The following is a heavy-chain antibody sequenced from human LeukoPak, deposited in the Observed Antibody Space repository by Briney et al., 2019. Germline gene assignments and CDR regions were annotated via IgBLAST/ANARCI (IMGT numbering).Heavy chain of an antibody. J-gene: IGHJ6*03. CDR2: ISAYNGNT. CDR3: ASSLTTTTPYYYMDV. Sequence: ASVNVSCKASVYTFTSYGISWVRQAPGQGLEWMGWISAYNGNTNYAQKLQGRVTMTTDTSTSTAYMELRSLRSDDTAVYYCASSLTTTTPYYYMDVWGKGTTVTVSS. CDR1: VYTFTSYG. V-gene: IGHV1-18*01. D-gene: IGHD4-11*01.